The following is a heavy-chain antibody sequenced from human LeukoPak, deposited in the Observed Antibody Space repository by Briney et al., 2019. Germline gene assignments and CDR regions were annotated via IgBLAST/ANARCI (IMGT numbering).Heavy chain of an antibody. V-gene: IGHV3-30*03. CDR3: ARDIGEAGVESLDY. J-gene: IGHJ4*02. Sequence: PGGSLRLSCAASGFTFSSYGMHWVRQAPGKGLEWVAVISYDGSNKYYADSVKGRFTISRDNSKNTLYLQMNSLRAEDTAVYYCARDIGEAGVESLDYWGQGTLVTVSS. CDR1: GFTFSSYG. D-gene: IGHD6-19*01. CDR2: ISYDGSNK.